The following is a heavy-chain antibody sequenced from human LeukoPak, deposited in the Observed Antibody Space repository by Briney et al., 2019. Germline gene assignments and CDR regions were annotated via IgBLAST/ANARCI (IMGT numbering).Heavy chain of an antibody. J-gene: IGHJ4*02. CDR3: ARQGIAAAGIGDY. Sequence: SETLSLTCAVYGGSLNGHYWSWIRQPAGKGLEWIGRIYTSGSTNYNPSLKSRVTISVDMSKNQFSLKLSSVTAADTAVYYCARQGIAAAGIGDYWGQGTLVTVSS. CDR1: GGSLNGHY. CDR2: IYTSGST. D-gene: IGHD6-13*01. V-gene: IGHV4-59*10.